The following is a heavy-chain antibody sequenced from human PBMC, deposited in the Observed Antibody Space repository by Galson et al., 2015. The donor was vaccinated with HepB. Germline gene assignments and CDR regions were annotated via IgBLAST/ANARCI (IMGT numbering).Heavy chain of an antibody. D-gene: IGHD2/OR15-2a*01. J-gene: IGHJ4*02. V-gene: IGHV1-18*04. CDR3: ARGIYRLDH. CDR1: GYSFSTYG. CDR2: ISVSTGNT. Sequence: SVKVSCKASGYSFSTYGITWVRQAPGQGLEWMGWISVSTGNTKYAQKFQGRVTMTTDTSTNTAYVDVRSLKSDDTAVYYCARGIYRLDHWGQGTLVTVSS.